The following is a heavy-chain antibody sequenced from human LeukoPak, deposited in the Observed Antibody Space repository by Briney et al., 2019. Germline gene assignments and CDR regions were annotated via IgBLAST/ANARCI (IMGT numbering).Heavy chain of an antibody. CDR3: ARDYSGSGSYSAFDL. J-gene: IGHJ3*01. Sequence: PGGSLRLSCAASGYTVSSNYMTWVRQAPGKGLEWVSVIYNAGLTYYAASVKGRFTISRDNSKNTLYLQTNGLRAEDTAVYYCARDYSGSGSYSAFDLWGQGTMVTVSS. V-gene: IGHV3-53*01. D-gene: IGHD3-10*01. CDR1: GYTVSSNY. CDR2: IYNAGLT.